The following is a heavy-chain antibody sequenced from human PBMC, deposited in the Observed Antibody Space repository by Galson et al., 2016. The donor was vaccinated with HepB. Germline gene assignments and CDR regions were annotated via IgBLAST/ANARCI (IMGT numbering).Heavy chain of an antibody. Sequence: SLRLSCAASGFTFDNYAMTWVRQVPGKGLEWVSVISGDGVRTQYADSVKGRFTISRDNAMNTLFLQMNTLRAEDTAVYYCVRGNPISDHWGQGTQVTVSS. CDR2: ISGDGVRT. V-gene: IGHV3-23*01. J-gene: IGHJ4*02. CDR1: GFTFDNYA. D-gene: IGHD1-14*01. CDR3: VRGNPISDH.